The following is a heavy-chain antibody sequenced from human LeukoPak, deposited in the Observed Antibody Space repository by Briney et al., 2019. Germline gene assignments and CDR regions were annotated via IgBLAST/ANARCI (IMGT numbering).Heavy chain of an antibody. Sequence: TSETLSLTCTVSGGSISSYYWSWIRQPPGKGLEWIGYIYYSGSTNYNPSLKSRVTISVDTSKNQFSLKLSSVTAADTAVYYCARGGLTMVRGVIHYYYYGMDVWGQGTTVTVSS. J-gene: IGHJ6*02. CDR2: IYYSGST. CDR3: ARGGLTMVRGVIHYYYYGMDV. V-gene: IGHV4-59*01. D-gene: IGHD3-10*01. CDR1: GGSISSYY.